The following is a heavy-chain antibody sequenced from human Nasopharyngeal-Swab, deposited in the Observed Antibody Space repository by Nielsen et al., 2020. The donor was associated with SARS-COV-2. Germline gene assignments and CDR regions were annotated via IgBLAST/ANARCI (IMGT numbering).Heavy chain of an antibody. Sequence: WIRQPHGKGLEWVSAISGSGQSTYYADSVKGRFTISRDNSKNTLYLQMNSLRAEDTAVYYCAKRQKIQLWLDLFDSWGQGTLVTVSS. CDR3: AKRQKIQLWLDLFDS. D-gene: IGHD5-18*01. CDR2: ISGSGQST. V-gene: IGHV3-23*01. J-gene: IGHJ4*02.